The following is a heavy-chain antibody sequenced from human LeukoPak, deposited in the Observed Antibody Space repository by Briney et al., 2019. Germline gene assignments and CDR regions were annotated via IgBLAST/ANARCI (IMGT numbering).Heavy chain of an antibody. V-gene: IGHV3-33*01. J-gene: IGHJ4*02. D-gene: IGHD6-6*01. CDR1: GFTFSSYG. Sequence: PGGSLRLSCAASGFTFSSYGMHWVRQAPGKGLEWVAVIWYDGSNKYYADSVKGRFTISRDNSKNTLYLQMNSLRAEDTAVYYCARDASYSSSSPRGYWGQGTLVTASS. CDR2: IWYDGSNK. CDR3: ARDASYSSSSPRGY.